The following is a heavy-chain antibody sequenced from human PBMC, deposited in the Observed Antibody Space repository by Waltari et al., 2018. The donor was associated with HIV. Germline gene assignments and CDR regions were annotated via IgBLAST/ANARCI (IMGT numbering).Heavy chain of an antibody. CDR2: LSYDGSDK. J-gene: IGHJ6*02. D-gene: IGHD3-10*01. Sequence: QVQLVESGGGVVQPGRSLRVSCAASGFTFRNPGLHWLRQAPGKGLEWVAVLSYDGSDKYYADSVRGRFTISRDNSKNTLYLQMNNLRAEDTAVYFCARRGVLTYYYTMDVWGQGTTVTVSS. CDR1: GFTFRNPG. V-gene: IGHV3-33*05. CDR3: ARRGVLTYYYTMDV.